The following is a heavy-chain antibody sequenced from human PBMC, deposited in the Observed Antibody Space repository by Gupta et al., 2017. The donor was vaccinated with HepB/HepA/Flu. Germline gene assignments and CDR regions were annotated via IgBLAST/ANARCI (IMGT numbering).Heavy chain of an antibody. CDR3: ARAKGWYNRSADLDY. J-gene: IGHJ4*02. Sequence: VKLQESGPGQVQPSGTLSLTCAVSDASIISYNYWTWVRQPPGKGLEWIGEIYYTGTTNYNPSLKSRVTLSQDTSKNHFSLKLTSVTAADTAVYYCARAKGWYNRSADLDYWGPGMLVIVSS. CDR2: IYYTGTT. D-gene: IGHD1-14*01. V-gene: IGHV4-4*02. CDR1: DASIISYNY.